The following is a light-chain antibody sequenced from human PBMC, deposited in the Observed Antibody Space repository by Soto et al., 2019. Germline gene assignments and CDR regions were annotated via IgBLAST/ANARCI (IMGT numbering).Light chain of an antibody. CDR3: SSFTSRTTVL. Sequence: QSALTQPASVSGSPGQSITISCTGTSNDVGGYNYVSWYQQHPGKAPKLMMYEVSNRPSGVSDRFSGSKSGNTASLISSGLLAEDEADYYCSSFTSRTTVLFGGGTQLTVL. J-gene: IGLJ2*01. CDR2: EVS. CDR1: SNDVGGYNY. V-gene: IGLV2-14*01.